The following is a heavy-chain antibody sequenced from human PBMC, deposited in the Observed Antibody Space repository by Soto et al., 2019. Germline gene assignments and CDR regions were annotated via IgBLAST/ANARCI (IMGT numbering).Heavy chain of an antibody. Sequence: QIQLVESGGGVVQPGRSLRLSCTASGFTFNSYGFNWVRQAPGKGLEWVAVIWYDGNTKYYADSVKGRFTISRDNLRSTVHLQMNSLTAEDTAVYYCARPLVAPVAGPYYYGMDVWGQGTTVTVSS. CDR3: ARPLVAPVAGPYYYGMDV. D-gene: IGHD6-19*01. J-gene: IGHJ6*02. V-gene: IGHV3-33*01. CDR2: IWYDGNTK. CDR1: GFTFNSYG.